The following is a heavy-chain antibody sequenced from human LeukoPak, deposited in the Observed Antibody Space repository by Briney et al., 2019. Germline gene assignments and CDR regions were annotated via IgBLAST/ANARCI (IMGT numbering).Heavy chain of an antibody. CDR3: VSHSDPLTSYSFDY. Sequence: GGSLRLSCAASGFTVSSYYMSRVRQAPGPGLGWVSIIDSGVNTYYADSVRGGFTISRDNSKNTLSLQMNNLRAEDTAVYYCVSHSDPLTSYSFDYWGQGTLVSVSS. CDR2: IDSGVNT. D-gene: IGHD3-9*01. V-gene: IGHV3-53*01. CDR1: GFTVSSYY. J-gene: IGHJ4*02.